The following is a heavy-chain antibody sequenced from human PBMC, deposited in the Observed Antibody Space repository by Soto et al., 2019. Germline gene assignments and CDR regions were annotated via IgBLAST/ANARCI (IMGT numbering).Heavy chain of an antibody. CDR3: ARDRGLRYFDWLKGMFDY. Sequence: ASVKVSCKASGYTFTSYGISWVRQAPGQGLEWMGRISAYNGNTNYAQKLQGRVTMTTDTSTSTAYMELRSLRSDDTAVYYCARDRGLRYFDWLKGMFDYWGQGTLVTVSS. D-gene: IGHD3-9*01. CDR1: GYTFTSYG. V-gene: IGHV1-18*01. J-gene: IGHJ4*02. CDR2: ISAYNGNT.